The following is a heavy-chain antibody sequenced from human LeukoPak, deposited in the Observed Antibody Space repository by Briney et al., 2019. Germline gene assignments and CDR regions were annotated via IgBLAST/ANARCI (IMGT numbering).Heavy chain of an antibody. CDR1: GGSISSDNYY. Sequence: SQTLSLTCTGSGGSISSDNYYWIWVRQHPGKVLEWVGYIYYTASTYYNPSLESRVTVSLDTSRNQFSLKLSSVTAADTAVYYCARWNYGSGSQNYGMDVWGQGTTVTVSS. D-gene: IGHD3-10*01. V-gene: IGHV4-31*03. CDR2: IYYTAST. CDR3: ARWNYGSGSQNYGMDV. J-gene: IGHJ6*02.